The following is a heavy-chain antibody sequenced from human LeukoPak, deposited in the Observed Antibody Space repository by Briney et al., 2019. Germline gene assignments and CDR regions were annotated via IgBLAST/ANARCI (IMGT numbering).Heavy chain of an antibody. CDR2: INPNSGGT. D-gene: IGHD3-10*01. V-gene: IGHV1-2*02. CDR1: GYTFSGYY. CDR3: ALIGDHAWFDP. J-gene: IGHJ5*02. Sequence: ASVKVSCKASGYTFSGYYIFWVRRAPGQGLEWMGWINPNSGGTNYAQEFQGRVTMTRDTSITTAYMELSTPRSDDTAVYYCALIGDHAWFDPWGQGTLVTVSS.